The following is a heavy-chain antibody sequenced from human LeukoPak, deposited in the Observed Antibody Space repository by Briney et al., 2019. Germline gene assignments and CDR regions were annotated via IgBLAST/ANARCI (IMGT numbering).Heavy chain of an antibody. V-gene: IGHV4-34*01. Sequence: PSETLSLTCAVYGGSFSGYYWSWIRQPPGKGLEWTGEINHSGSTSYNPSLKSRVTISVDTSKNQFSLKLSSVTAADTAVYYCARSRYGILTGYYNEDYWGQGTLVTVSS. CDR3: ARSRYGILTGYYNEDY. CDR2: INHSGST. J-gene: IGHJ4*02. CDR1: GGSFSGYY. D-gene: IGHD3-9*01.